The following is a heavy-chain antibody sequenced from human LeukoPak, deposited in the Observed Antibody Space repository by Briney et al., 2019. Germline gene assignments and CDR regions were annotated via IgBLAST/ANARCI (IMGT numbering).Heavy chain of an antibody. CDR1: GYTFTSYD. D-gene: IGHD2-2*01. J-gene: IGHJ6*02. Sequence: ASVKVSCKASGYTFTSYDINWVRQATGQGLGWMGWMNPNSGNTGYAQKFQGRVTMTRNTSISTAYMELSSLRSEDTAVYYCARVDCSSTSCYYYYGMDVWGQGPTVTVSS. CDR2: MNPNSGNT. CDR3: ARVDCSSTSCYYYYGMDV. V-gene: IGHV1-8*01.